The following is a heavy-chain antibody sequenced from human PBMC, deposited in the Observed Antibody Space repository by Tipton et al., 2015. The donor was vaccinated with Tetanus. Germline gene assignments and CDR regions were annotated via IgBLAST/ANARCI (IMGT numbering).Heavy chain of an antibody. V-gene: IGHV4-34*01. CDR3: ARSRQLRRYYYYYYGMDV. CDR2: INHSGST. Sequence: TLSLTCAVYGGSFSGYYWSWIRQPPGKGLEWIGEINHSGSTNYNPSLKSRVTISVDTSKNQFSLKLSSVTAADTAVYYCARSRQLRRYYYYYYGMDVWGQGTTVTVSS. J-gene: IGHJ6*02. D-gene: IGHD2-2*01. CDR1: GGSFSGYY.